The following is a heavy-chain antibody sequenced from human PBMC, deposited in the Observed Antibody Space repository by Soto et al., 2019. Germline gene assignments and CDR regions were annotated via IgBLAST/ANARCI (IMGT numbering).Heavy chain of an antibody. D-gene: IGHD3-16*01. CDR1: GGSIRSRGYY. J-gene: IGHJ5*02. CDR2: IYYSGST. V-gene: IGHV4-39*02. Sequence: SETLSLTCTVSGGSIRSRGYYWGWIRQPPGKGLEWIGTIYYSGSTYYNPSLKSRVTISVDTSKNQFSLKLSSVTAADTAVYYCARDLARSWFDPWGQGTLVTVS. CDR3: ARDLARSWFDP.